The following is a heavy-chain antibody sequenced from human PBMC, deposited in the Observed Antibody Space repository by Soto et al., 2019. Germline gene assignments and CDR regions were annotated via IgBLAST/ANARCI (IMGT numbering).Heavy chain of an antibody. Sequence: QVQLVESGGGVVKPGRPRTLSCAPPGFSFRTFAMHWVPQAPGKGLEGLAVVSHDGSNKYYADSVKGRVTISRDNSINTVYLQMNSLRAEDTAVYYCARVSIAVAGIAYYFDYWGQGTLVTVSS. D-gene: IGHD6-19*01. J-gene: IGHJ4*02. CDR2: VSHDGSNK. V-gene: IGHV3-30-3*01. CDR3: ARVSIAVAGIAYYFDY. CDR1: GFSFRTFA.